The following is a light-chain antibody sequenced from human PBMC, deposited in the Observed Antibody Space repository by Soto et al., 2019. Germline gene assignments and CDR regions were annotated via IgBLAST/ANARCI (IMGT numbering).Light chain of an antibody. CDR1: SSDVGSYNR. J-gene: IGLJ1*01. CDR2: EVR. V-gene: IGLV2-18*02. CDR3: SSYTSISTFV. Sequence: QSVLTQPPSVSGSPGQSVTISCTGTSSDVGSYNRVSWYQQPPGTAPKLMIYEVRHRPSGVPDRFSGSKSGNTASLTISGLQAEDEADYYCSSYTSISTFVFGTGTKLTVL.